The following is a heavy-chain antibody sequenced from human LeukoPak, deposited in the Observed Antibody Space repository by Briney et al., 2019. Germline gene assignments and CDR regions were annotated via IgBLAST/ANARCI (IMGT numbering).Heavy chain of an antibody. V-gene: IGHV4-34*01. CDR2: INHSGST. Sequence: SETLSLTCAVYGGSFSGYYWSWIRQPPGKGLEWIGEINHSGSTNYNPSLKSRVTISEDTFKNQFSLKLSSVTAADTAVYYCAIGNVRSSQNWFDPWGQGTLVTVSS. D-gene: IGHD6-13*01. J-gene: IGHJ5*02. CDR1: GGSFSGYY. CDR3: AIGNVRSSQNWFDP.